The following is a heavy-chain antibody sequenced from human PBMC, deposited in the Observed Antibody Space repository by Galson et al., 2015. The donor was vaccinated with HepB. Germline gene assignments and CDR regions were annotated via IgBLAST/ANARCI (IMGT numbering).Heavy chain of an antibody. V-gene: IGHV2-5*02. CDR3: AHIRGSASVRSDS. CDR2: IYWDDDQ. J-gene: IGHJ4*02. Sequence: PALVKPTQTLTLTCTFSGFSLSTSEEGVGVAWIRQPPGKALEWLALIYWDDDQRYSPSLKNRLTITKDSSKDQVVLIMTRMDPMDTATYYCAHIRGSASVRSDSWGQGAQVTVSS. D-gene: IGHD4-17*01. CDR1: GFSLSTSEEG.